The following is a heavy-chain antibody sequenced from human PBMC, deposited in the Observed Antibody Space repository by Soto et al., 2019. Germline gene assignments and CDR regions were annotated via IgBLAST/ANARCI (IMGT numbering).Heavy chain of an antibody. CDR1: GGSFSGCY. D-gene: IGHD4-4*01. CDR3: ARGLSRLQRVLH. CDR2: INHSGST. V-gene: IGHV4-34*01. Sequence: SETLSLTCAVYGGSFSGCYWSWIRQPPGKGLEWIGEINHSGSTNYNPSLKSRVTISVDTSKNQFSLKLSSVTAADTAVYYCARGLSRLQRVLHWGQGTLVTVSS. J-gene: IGHJ4*02.